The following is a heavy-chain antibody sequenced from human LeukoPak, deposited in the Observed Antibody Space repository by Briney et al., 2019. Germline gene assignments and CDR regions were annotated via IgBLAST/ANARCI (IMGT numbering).Heavy chain of an antibody. CDR2: IMPLFGTA. CDR1: GGTFNNSA. CDR3: ARDVHGDYGSGWFDP. Sequence: TVKVSCKTSGGTFNNSAISWVRQAPGQGLEWLGGIMPLFGTAGYAQKFQGRVTITKDESTRTVYLELTSLTFDDTAVYYCARDVHGDYGSGWFDPWGQGTLVSVSS. V-gene: IGHV1-69*05. J-gene: IGHJ5*02. D-gene: IGHD4-17*01.